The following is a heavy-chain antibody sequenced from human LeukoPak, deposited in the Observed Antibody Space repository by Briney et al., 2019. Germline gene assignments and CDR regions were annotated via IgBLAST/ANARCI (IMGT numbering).Heavy chain of an antibody. J-gene: IGHJ1*01. Sequence: GGSLRLSCAASGFTFTSYAMSWVRQAPGKGLEWVSAISGGGSNTYYADSVKGRFTIPRDNSKNTLYLQMNSLRAEDTAVYYCAKEDAAYYDSSDFYDGYFQHWGQGTLVTVSS. D-gene: IGHD3-22*01. CDR1: GFTFTSYA. V-gene: IGHV3-23*01. CDR2: ISGGGSNT. CDR3: AKEDAAYYDSSDFYDGYFQH.